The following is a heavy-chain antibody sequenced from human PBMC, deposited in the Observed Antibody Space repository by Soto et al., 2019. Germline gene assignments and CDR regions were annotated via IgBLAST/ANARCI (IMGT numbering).Heavy chain of an antibody. J-gene: IGHJ4*02. CDR1: GFTFSDYY. CDR3: ASKTNITMARGPWGY. D-gene: IGHD3-10*01. CDR2: ISSSGSTI. Sequence: GGSLRLSCAASGFTFSDYYMSWIRQAPGKGLEWVSYISSSGSTIYYADPVKGRFTISRDNGKNSLYLQMNSLRAEDTAVYYCASKTNITMARGPWGYWGQGTLVTVSS. V-gene: IGHV3-11*01.